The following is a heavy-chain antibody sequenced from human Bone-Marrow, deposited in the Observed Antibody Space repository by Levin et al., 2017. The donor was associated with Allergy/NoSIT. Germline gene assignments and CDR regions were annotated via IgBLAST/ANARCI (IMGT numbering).Heavy chain of an antibody. CDR2: ISSSSSYT. CDR1: GFTFSDYY. V-gene: IGHV3-11*05. CDR3: VRDRGIDGSDI. Sequence: GGSLRLSCAASGFTFSDYYMSWIRQAPGKGLEWVSHISSSSSYTNHGDSVKGRFTISRDNAKNSLYLQMNSLRADDTAVYYCVRDRGIDGSDIWGQGTMVTVSS. J-gene: IGHJ3*02. D-gene: IGHD1-14*01.